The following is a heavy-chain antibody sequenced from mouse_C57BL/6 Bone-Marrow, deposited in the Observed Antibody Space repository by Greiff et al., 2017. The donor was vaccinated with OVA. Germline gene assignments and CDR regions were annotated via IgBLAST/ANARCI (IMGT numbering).Heavy chain of an antibody. Sequence: EVQLQQSGPELVKPGASVKISCKASGYTFTDYYMNWVKQSHGKSLEWIGDINPNNGGTSYNQKFKGKATLTVDKSSSTAYMELRSLTSEDSAVYYCAREDPIYYDYDKAWFAYWGQGTLVTVSA. CDR1: GYTFTDYY. J-gene: IGHJ3*01. D-gene: IGHD2-4*01. CDR3: AREDPIYYDYDKAWFAY. V-gene: IGHV1-26*01. CDR2: INPNNGGT.